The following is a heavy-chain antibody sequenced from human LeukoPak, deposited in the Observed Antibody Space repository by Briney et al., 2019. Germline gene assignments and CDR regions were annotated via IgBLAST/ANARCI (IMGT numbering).Heavy chain of an antibody. J-gene: IGHJ4*02. CDR3: AREGQQLVAFDY. CDR2: IDPSGGST. D-gene: IGHD6-13*01. Sequence: GASVKISCKTSGYTFTDYYIQWVRQAPGQGHEWMGMIDPSGGSTIYIQKLQGRITMTRDTSTSTVYMELSSLRSEDTAVYYCAREGQQLVAFDYWGQGTLVTVSS. CDR1: GYTFTDYY. V-gene: IGHV1-46*01.